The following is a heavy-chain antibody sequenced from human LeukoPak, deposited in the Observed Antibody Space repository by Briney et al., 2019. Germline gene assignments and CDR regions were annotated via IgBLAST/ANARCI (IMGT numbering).Heavy chain of an antibody. CDR2: IIPILGIA. J-gene: IGHJ4*02. V-gene: IGHV1-69*02. CDR3: ARSRSRDCSSTSCYSYGLDY. D-gene: IGHD2-2*01. Sequence: GASVKVSCKASGGTFSSYTISWVRQAPGQGLEWMGRIIPILGIANYAQKFQGRVTMTRDTSISTAYMELSRLRSDDTAVYYCARSRSRDCSSTSCYSYGLDYWGQGTLVTVSS. CDR1: GGTFSSYT.